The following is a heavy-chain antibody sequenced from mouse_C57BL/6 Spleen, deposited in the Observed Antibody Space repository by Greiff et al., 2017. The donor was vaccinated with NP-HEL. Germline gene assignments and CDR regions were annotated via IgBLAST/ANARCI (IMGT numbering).Heavy chain of an antibody. CDR2: IYPGDGDT. D-gene: IGHD4-1*01. CDR3: ARWGTGTPFDY. V-gene: IGHV1-82*01. J-gene: IGHJ2*01. CDR1: GYAFSSSW. Sequence: QVQLQQSGPELVKPGASVKISCKASGYAFSSSWMNWVKQRPGKGLEWIGRIYPGDGDTNYNGKFKGKATLTADKSSSTAYMQLSSLTSEDSAVYFCARWGTGTPFDYWGQGTTLTVSS.